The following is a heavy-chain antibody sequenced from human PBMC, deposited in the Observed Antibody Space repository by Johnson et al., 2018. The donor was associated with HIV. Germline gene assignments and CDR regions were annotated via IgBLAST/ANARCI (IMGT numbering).Heavy chain of an antibody. CDR3: ARDWGVESRGPYEGPYDAFDI. Sequence: QVQLVESGGGVVQPGKSLRLSCAASGFIFSNYPMHWVRQAPGKGLEWVAVISKDGANNYHADSVKGRFTISRDNSKNTLYLQMNSLRGEDTAVYYCARDWGVESRGPYEGPYDAFDIWGQGTVVTVSS. D-gene: IGHD3-22*01. J-gene: IGHJ3*02. CDR1: GFIFSNYP. CDR2: ISKDGANN. V-gene: IGHV3-30*04.